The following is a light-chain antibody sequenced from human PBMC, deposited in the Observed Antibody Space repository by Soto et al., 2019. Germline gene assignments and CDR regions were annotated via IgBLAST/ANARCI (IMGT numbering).Light chain of an antibody. CDR2: GNS. Sequence: QSVLTQPPSVSGAPGQRVTISCTGSSSNIGAGYDVHWYQQLPGTAPKLLIYGNSNRPSGVPDRFSGSKSGTSASLTITVLQAEDDADYYCQSYDSSLSGWVFSGGTKLTVL. V-gene: IGLV1-40*01. CDR1: SSNIGAGYD. CDR3: QSYDSSLSGWV. J-gene: IGLJ3*02.